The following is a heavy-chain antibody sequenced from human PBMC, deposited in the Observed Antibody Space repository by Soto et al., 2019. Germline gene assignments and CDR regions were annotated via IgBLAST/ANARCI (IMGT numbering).Heavy chain of an antibody. CDR1: GFTFSSYS. CDR3: AKPATPDYYDFWSGDAFDI. D-gene: IGHD3-3*01. V-gene: IGHV3-23*01. CDR2: ISSSSGSI. Sequence: GGSLRLSCAASGFTFSSYSMNWVRQAPGKGLEWVSSISSSSGSIYYADSVKGRFTISRDNSKNTLYLQMNSLRAEDTAVYYCAKPATPDYYDFWSGDAFDIWGQGTMVTVSS. J-gene: IGHJ3*02.